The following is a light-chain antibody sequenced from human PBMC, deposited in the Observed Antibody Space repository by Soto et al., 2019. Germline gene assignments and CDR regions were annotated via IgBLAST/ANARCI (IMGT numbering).Light chain of an antibody. CDR1: QSVSIY. CDR2: DAS. V-gene: IGKV3-11*01. J-gene: IGKJ5*01. CDR3: QQRSNWPPKIT. Sequence: EIVLAQSPATLSLSPVERATLSCRASQSVSIYLAWYQQKPGQAPRLLIYDASNRATGIPARFSGSGSGTDFTLTISSLEPEDFAVYYCQQRSNWPPKITVGQGTRLE.